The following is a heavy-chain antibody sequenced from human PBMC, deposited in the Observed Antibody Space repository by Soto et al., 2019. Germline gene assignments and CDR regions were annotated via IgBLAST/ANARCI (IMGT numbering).Heavy chain of an antibody. J-gene: IGHJ3*02. V-gene: IGHV3-23*01. Sequence: EMQLLESGGDLVQPGGSLRLSCAASGFTFSSYAMTWVRQAPGKGLEYVSAISGRGVTTYYADSMKGRFTISRDNSKNTLYLQLNSLRADDTAVYYCAKDRDDIGMVDAFEIWGQGTRVTVSS. CDR2: ISGRGVTT. D-gene: IGHD2-15*01. CDR1: GFTFSSYA. CDR3: AKDRDDIGMVDAFEI.